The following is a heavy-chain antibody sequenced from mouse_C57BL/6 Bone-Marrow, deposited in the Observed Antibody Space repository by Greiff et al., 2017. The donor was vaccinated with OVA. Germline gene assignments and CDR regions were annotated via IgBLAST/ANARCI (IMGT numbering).Heavy chain of an antibody. CDR1: GYTFTDYY. V-gene: IGHV1-19*01. J-gene: IGHJ2*01. CDR2: INPYNGGT. Sequence: SGPVLVKPGASVKMSCKASGYTFTDYYMNWVKQSHGKSLEWIGVINPYNGGTSYNQKFKGKATLTVDKSSSTAYMELNSLTSEDSAVYYCARYTTVVADYWGQGTTLTVSS. CDR3: ARYTTVVADY. D-gene: IGHD1-1*01.